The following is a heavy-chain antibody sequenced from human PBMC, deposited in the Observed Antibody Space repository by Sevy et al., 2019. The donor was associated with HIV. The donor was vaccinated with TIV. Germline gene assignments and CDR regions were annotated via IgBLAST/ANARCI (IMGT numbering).Heavy chain of an antibody. CDR2: ISFSGNYI. CDR1: GFTLSNYD. V-gene: IGHV3-21*01. D-gene: IGHD6-19*01. J-gene: IGHJ4*02. CDR3: ATSSGWALDY. Sequence: GGSLRLSCIESGFTLSNYDIHWVRQAAGKGLEWVSSISFSGNYIYYADFAKGRFTISRDNARNSLYLQMISLTAEDTAVYYCATSSGWALDYWGQGTLVTVSS.